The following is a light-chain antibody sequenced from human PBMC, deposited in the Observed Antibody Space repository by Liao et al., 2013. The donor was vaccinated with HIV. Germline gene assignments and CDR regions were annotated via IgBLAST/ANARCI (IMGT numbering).Light chain of an antibody. Sequence: SYVLTQPPSVSVAPGKTARITCGGNNIGSKSVHWYLQKPGQAPVVVIYYDSDRPSGIPERFSGSNSGNTATLTISRVEAGDEADYYCQVWDRSTDHYVFGTGTKVTVL. CDR2: YDS. CDR3: QVWDRSTDHYV. J-gene: IGLJ1*01. CDR1: NIGSKS. V-gene: IGLV3-21*01.